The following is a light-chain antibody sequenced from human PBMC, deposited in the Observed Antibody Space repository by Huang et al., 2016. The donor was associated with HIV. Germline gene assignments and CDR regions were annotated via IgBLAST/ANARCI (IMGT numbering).Light chain of an antibody. CDR1: QSVSSK. J-gene: IGKJ3*01. Sequence: EIVMTQSPATLSVSPVGRATLSCRASQSVSSKLAWYQQKPGQAPRLLIYGASTRATGVPARFRGSGSGTEFTLTISDPQSEDFAVYFCHQYNDWPITFGPGTKVDIK. CDR3: HQYNDWPIT. CDR2: GAS. V-gene: IGKV3-15*01.